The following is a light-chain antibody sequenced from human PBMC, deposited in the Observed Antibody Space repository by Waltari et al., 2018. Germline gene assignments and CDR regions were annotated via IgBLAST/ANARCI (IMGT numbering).Light chain of an antibody. CDR1: NRDVGGYKY. J-gene: IGLJ3*02. V-gene: IGLV2-11*01. CDR3: CSYAGFSWV. CDR2: DVT. Sequence: SALTQPRSVSGSPGQSVTISCTGTNRDVGGYKYVSWYQLHPRKAPKLMIYDVTKRPSGVSDRFSGSKSGNTASLTISGLQTDDEADYYCCSYAGFSWVFGGGTELTVL.